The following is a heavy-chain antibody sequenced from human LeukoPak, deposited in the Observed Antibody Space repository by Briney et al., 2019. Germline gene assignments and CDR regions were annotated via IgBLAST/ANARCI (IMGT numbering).Heavy chain of an antibody. CDR1: GGSISSYY. Sequence: SETLSLTCTVSGGSISSYYWSWIRQPPGKGLEWIGGINHSGSTNYNPSLKSRVTISVDTSKNQFSLKLSSVTAADTAVYYCARGRRVLRFLEWLSPPLYYGMDVWGQGTTVTVSS. D-gene: IGHD3-3*01. CDR3: ARGRRVLRFLEWLSPPLYYGMDV. V-gene: IGHV4-34*01. J-gene: IGHJ6*02. CDR2: INHSGST.